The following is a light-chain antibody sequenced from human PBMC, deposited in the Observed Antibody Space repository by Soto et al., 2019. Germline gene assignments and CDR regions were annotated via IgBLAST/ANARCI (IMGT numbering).Light chain of an antibody. Sequence: EIVMTQSPATLSVSPGERATFSCRASQSFSSNLAWYQQKPGQAPRLLIYGASIRATGIPARFSGSGSGTEFTLTISTLQSEDFAIYYCRHYNNWPPWTFGQGTRWLS. CDR1: QSFSSN. V-gene: IGKV3-15*01. CDR3: RHYNNWPPWT. J-gene: IGKJ1*01. CDR2: GAS.